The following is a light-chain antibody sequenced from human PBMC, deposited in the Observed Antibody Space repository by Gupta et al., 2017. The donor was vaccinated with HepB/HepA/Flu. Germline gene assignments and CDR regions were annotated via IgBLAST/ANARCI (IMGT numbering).Light chain of an antibody. Sequence: EVVLTQSPGTLSLSPGETATLSCRTSQSVSSSFLAWYQQKPGQAPRLLIYGASSRATGIPDRFSGSGSGTXFTLTIXRLEPDDFAVYFCQQDGDSPQTFGXGTKVEIE. CDR3: QQDGDSPQT. V-gene: IGKV3-20*01. J-gene: IGKJ1*01. CDR1: QSVSSSF. CDR2: GAS.